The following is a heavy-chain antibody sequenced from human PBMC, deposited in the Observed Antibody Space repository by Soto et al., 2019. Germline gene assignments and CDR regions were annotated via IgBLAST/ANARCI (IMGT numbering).Heavy chain of an antibody. V-gene: IGHV1-8*01. D-gene: IGHD1-1*01. CDR2: MNPNSGNT. CDR1: GYTFTSYD. CDR3: ATNLYNWNVGYYYVMDV. Sequence: ASVKVSCKASGYTFTSYDINWVRQATGQGLEWMGWMNPNSGNTGYAQKFQGRVTMTRNTSISTAYMELSSLRSEDTAVYYCATNLYNWNVGYYYVMDVWGQGTTVTVSS. J-gene: IGHJ6*02.